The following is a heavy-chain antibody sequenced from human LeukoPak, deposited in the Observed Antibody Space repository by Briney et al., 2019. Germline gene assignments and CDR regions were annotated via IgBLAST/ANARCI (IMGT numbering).Heavy chain of an antibody. CDR3: AISPSYCDSSGYPTPYYMDV. J-gene: IGHJ6*03. CDR1: GDSISSSSYY. Sequence: SETLSLTCTVSGDSISSSSYYWGWIRQPPGKGLEWIGSIYYSGSTYYNPSLKSRVTISVDTSKNQFSLKLSSVTAADTAVYYCAISPSYCDSSGYPTPYYMDVWGKGTTVTISS. D-gene: IGHD3-22*01. CDR2: IYYSGST. V-gene: IGHV4-39*01.